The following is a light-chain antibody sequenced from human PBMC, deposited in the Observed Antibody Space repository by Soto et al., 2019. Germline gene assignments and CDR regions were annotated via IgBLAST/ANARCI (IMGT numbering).Light chain of an antibody. Sequence: DIQMTQSPSSLSASVGDRVTITCQASQDISNYLNWYQQKPGKAPKLLTYDASNLETGVPSRFSGSGSGTDFTFTISSLQPEDIATYYCQEYDNLILNFGPGTKVDIK. CDR2: DAS. V-gene: IGKV1-33*01. CDR3: QEYDNLILN. CDR1: QDISNY. J-gene: IGKJ3*01.